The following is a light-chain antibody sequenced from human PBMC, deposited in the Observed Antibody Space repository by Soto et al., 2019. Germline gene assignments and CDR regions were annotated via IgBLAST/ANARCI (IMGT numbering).Light chain of an antibody. V-gene: IGKV1-33*01. CDR2: DAS. CDR3: QKCDYLPI. J-gene: IGKJ3*01. CDR1: HDITSY. Sequence: DIQMTQSPSSLSSSVGDRVTITCQASHDITSYLNWYQHKPGKAPKLLIYDASILEAGVPSRFSGSGSGTDFTFTISSLQTEDVETYYCQKCDYLPIFGPGTTVDFK.